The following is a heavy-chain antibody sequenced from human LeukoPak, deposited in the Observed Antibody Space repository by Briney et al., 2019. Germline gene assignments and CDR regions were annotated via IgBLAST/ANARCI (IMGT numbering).Heavy chain of an antibody. CDR2: IYHSGST. CDR3: ARDRRPGDYYGMDV. J-gene: IGHJ6*02. CDR1: GGSISSSNW. Sequence: PSETLSLTCAVSGGSISSSNWWSWVRQPPGKGLEWIGEIYHSGSTNYNPSLKSRVTISVDTSKNQFSLKLSSVTAADTAVYYCARDRRPGDYYGMDVWGQGTTVTVSS. D-gene: IGHD2-8*02. V-gene: IGHV4-4*02.